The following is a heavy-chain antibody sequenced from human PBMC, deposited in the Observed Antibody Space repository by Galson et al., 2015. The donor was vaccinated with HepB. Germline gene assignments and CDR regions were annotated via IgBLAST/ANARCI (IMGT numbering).Heavy chain of an antibody. J-gene: IGHJ6*02. V-gene: IGHV1-18*01. CDR3: ARQPRGTYYYYYGMDV. CDR1: GYTFTSYG. D-gene: IGHD1-14*01. Sequence: SVKVSCKASGYTFTSYGISWVRQAPGQGLEWMGWISAYNGNTNYAQKLQGGVTMTTDTSTSTAYMELRSLRSDDAAVYYCARQPRGTYYYYYGMDVWGQGTTVTVSS. CDR2: ISAYNGNT.